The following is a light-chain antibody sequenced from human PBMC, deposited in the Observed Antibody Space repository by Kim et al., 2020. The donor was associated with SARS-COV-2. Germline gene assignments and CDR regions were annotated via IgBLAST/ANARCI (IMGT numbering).Light chain of an antibody. Sequence: SSELTQDPAVSVALGQTVRITCQGDSLRSYYASWYQQKPGQAPVLVIYGKNNQPSGIPDRFSGSSSGNTASLTITGAQAEDEADYYCHSRDSSGNHPGFGGGTQLTVL. V-gene: IGLV3-19*01. J-gene: IGLJ3*02. CDR2: GKN. CDR3: HSRDSSGNHPG. CDR1: SLRSYY.